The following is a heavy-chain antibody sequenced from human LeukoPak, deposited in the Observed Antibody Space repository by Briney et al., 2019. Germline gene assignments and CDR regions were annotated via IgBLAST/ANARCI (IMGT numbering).Heavy chain of an antibody. CDR2: ISPSGGST. D-gene: IGHD6-13*01. V-gene: IGHV1-46*01. Sequence: GASVKVSCKAFGYTFTSNYMHWVRQAPGQGPEWMGVISPSGGSTTYAQKFQGRVTMTTDTSTSTAYMELRSLRSDDTAVYYCARNPGYSSSWYVPPRVYYYMDVWGKGTTVTISS. J-gene: IGHJ6*03. CDR3: ARNPGYSSSWYVPPRVYYYMDV. CDR1: GYTFTSNY.